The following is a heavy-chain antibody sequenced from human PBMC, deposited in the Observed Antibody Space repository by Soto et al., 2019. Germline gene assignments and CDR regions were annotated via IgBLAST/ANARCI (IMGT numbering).Heavy chain of an antibody. CDR3: ARDAVGSTPSFDF. Sequence: QVQLVQSGPEVKKPGSSVKVSCKASGGGFTTYTVSWVRQAPGHGLEWMGRVIPIIDRANYARKFQGRVTSTADKSTRTAYLKLSGRTSEDTAVYFCARDAVGSTPSFDFWGQGTLVTVSS. CDR1: GGGFTTYT. V-gene: IGHV1-69*08. D-gene: IGHD1-26*01. CDR2: VIPIIDRA. J-gene: IGHJ4*02.